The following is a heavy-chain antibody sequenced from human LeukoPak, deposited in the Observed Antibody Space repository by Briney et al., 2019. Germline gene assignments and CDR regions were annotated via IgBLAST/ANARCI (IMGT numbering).Heavy chain of an antibody. J-gene: IGHJ6*02. CDR1: GGSISSYY. V-gene: IGHV4-59*01. D-gene: IGHD6-13*01. CDR3: AREAASSRWYYYYGMDV. Sequence: PSETLSLTCTVSGGSISSYYWSWIRQPPGKGLEWIGYIYYSGSTNNNPSLKSRVTISVDTSKNQFTLKLSSVTAADTAVYYCAREAASSRWYYYYGMDVWGQGTTVTVSS. CDR2: IYYSGST.